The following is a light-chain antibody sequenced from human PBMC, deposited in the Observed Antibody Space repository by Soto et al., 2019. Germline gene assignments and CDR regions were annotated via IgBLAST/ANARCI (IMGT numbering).Light chain of an antibody. Sequence: EIVLTQSPGTLSLSPGESATLSCTASQSVSSGHLAWYQQKPGQAPRLLIYGASSRATGIPDRFSGRGSGTDFTLTISRLEPEDFAVYYCQQYGSSPPSITFGQGTRLEIK. CDR3: QQYGSSPPSIT. V-gene: IGKV3-20*01. CDR2: GAS. CDR1: QSVSSGH. J-gene: IGKJ5*01.